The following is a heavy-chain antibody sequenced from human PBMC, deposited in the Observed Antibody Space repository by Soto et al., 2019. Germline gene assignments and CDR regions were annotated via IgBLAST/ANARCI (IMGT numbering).Heavy chain of an antibody. CDR2: ISSSGNTI. CDR3: GLKEGWFDSGGYFGLAY. V-gene: IGHV3-11*01. CDR1: GFTFSEYY. Sequence: QVQLVESGGGLVKPGGSLRLSCAASGFTFSEYYMSWIRQVPGKGLEWLSYISSSGNTIYYADSVKGRFTISRDNTKNSLCPQMNSLRAEDTAVYYCGLKEGWFDSGGYFGLAYWGQGTLVTVSS. D-gene: IGHD3-10*01. J-gene: IGHJ4*02.